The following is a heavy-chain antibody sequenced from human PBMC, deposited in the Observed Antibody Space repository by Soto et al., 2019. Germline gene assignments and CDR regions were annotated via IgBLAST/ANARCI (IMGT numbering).Heavy chain of an antibody. J-gene: IGHJ4*02. CDR1: GYSLSSNTFY. CDR3: ARGPSGLFGVVNDY. D-gene: IGHD3-3*01. Sequence: PSETLSLTCTVSGYSLSSNTFYWGWIRQPPGKGLEWIGEINHSGSTNYSPSLRSRVTISVDTSKNQFSLKLSSVTAADTAVYYCARGPSGLFGVVNDYWGQGTLVTVSS. CDR2: INHSGST. V-gene: IGHV4-39*07.